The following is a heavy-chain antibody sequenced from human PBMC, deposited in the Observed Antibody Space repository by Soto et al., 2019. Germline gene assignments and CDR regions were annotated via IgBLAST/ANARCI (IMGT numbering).Heavy chain of an antibody. CDR3: ARVVRYPPRFDN. CDR2: ISSSSSTI. V-gene: IGHV3-48*01. J-gene: IGHJ4*02. D-gene: IGHD3-9*01. Sequence: EVQLVESGGGLVQPGGSLRLSCAASGFTFSSYSMNWVRQAPGKGMEWVSYISSSSSTIYYADSVKGRFTSSVDNAKSPPYLQISSRRAEDTAVYYCARVVRYPPRFDNWGQGTLVSVSS. CDR1: GFTFSSYS.